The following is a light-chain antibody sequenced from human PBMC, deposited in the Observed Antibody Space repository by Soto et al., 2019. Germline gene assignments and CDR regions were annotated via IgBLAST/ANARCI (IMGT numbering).Light chain of an antibody. V-gene: IGKV1-27*01. J-gene: IGKJ5*01. Sequence: DIQMTQSPSSLSASVGDRVTITCRASRDISVYLAWYQQKPGKVPKLLIYSASTLQSGVPSRFSVSGSGTDFTLTISSLQPEDVATYFCQKFNTAPLTFGQGTRLEIK. CDR1: RDISVY. CDR3: QKFNTAPLT. CDR2: SAS.